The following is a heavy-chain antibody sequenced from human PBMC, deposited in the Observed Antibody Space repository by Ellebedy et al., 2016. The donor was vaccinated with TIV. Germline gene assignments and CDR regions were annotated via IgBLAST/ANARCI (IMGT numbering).Heavy chain of an antibody. CDR1: GFTFGDYA. CDR2: IRSKAYGGTT. D-gene: IGHD5-12*01. J-gene: IGHJ6*02. CDR3: TRVATIWYYYYGMDV. Sequence: GGSLRLSCTASGFTFGDYAMSWVRQAPGKGLEWVGFIRSKAYGGTTEYAASVKGRFTISRDDSKSIAYLQMNSLKTEDTAVYYCTRVATIWYYYYGMDVWGQGTTVTVSS. V-gene: IGHV3-49*04.